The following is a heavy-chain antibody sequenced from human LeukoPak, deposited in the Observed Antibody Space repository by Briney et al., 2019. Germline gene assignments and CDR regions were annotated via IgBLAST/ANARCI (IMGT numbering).Heavy chain of an antibody. CDR3: ARAPIPLYGTVTTLGSFYYFDY. CDR1: GGSISSYF. CDR2: IYYSGNT. J-gene: IGHJ4*02. D-gene: IGHD4-17*01. Sequence: SETLSLTCTVSGGSISSYFWSWIRQPPGKGLEWIGYIYYSGNTNYNPSLKSRVTISVDTSKNQFSLKLSSVTAADTAVYYCARAPIPLYGTVTTLGSFYYFDYWGQGTLVTVSS. V-gene: IGHV4-59*01.